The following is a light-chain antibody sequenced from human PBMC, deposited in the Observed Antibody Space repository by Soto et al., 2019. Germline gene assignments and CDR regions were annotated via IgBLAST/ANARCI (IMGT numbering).Light chain of an antibody. Sequence: QSVLTQPPSVSGAPGQRVTISCTGSSSNIGAGYDVHWYQQLPGTAPKLLIYCNSNRPSGVPDRFSGSKSGTSASLAITGLQAEDEADYYCQSYDSSLSGSVFGGGTKVTLL. J-gene: IGLJ3*02. CDR1: SSNIGAGYD. CDR3: QSYDSSLSGSV. V-gene: IGLV1-40*01. CDR2: CNS.